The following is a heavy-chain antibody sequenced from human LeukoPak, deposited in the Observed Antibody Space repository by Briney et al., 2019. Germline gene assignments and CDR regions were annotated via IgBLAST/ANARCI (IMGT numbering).Heavy chain of an antibody. Sequence: ASVKVSCKVSGYTLTELSMHWVRQAPGKGLEWMGGFDPEDGETIYAQKFQGRVTMTEDTSTDTAYMELSSLRSEDTAVHYCATDALYYYDSSGYRYWGQGTLVTVSS. J-gene: IGHJ4*02. V-gene: IGHV1-24*01. D-gene: IGHD3-22*01. CDR1: GYTLTELS. CDR2: FDPEDGET. CDR3: ATDALYYYDSSGYRY.